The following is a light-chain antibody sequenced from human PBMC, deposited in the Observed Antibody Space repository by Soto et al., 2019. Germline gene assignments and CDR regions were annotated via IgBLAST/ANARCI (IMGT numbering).Light chain of an antibody. J-gene: IGKJ5*01. Sequence: EIVLTQSPGTLSLSPGERATLSCRASQSISTSYLAWYQQKPGQAPRLLIYGSSSRATGIPDRFSGSGSGTEFTLTISSLQSEDFAVYYCQQRSSWPSITFGQGTRLEIK. CDR1: QSISTSY. CDR2: GSS. V-gene: IGKV3D-20*02. CDR3: QQRSSWPSIT.